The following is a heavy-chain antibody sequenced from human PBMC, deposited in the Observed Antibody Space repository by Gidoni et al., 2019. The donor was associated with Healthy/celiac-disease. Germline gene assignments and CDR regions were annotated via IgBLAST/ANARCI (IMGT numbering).Heavy chain of an antibody. J-gene: IGHJ4*02. CDR2: ISWNSGSI. Sequence: EVQLVASGGGLVQPGRSLRLSCAASGFTFDDYAMHWVRQAPGKGLEWGSGISWNSGSIGYADSVKGRFTISRDNAKNSLYLQMNSLRAEDTALYYCAKPGDDYVWGSPVSFDYWGQGTLVTVSS. D-gene: IGHD3-16*01. CDR3: AKPGDDYVWGSPVSFDY. V-gene: IGHV3-9*01. CDR1: GFTFDDYA.